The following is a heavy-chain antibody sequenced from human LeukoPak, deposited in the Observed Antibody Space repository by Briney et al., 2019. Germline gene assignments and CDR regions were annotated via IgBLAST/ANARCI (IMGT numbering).Heavy chain of an antibody. Sequence: SETLSLTCTVSGGSISPYYWSWVRQTPGKGLEWIGYIYYSGSTNYNPSLKSRVTISVDASKNQFSLKLTSVTAADTAVYYCARGPPGGQFDPWGQGTLVTVSS. V-gene: IGHV4-59*01. CDR1: GGSISPYY. D-gene: IGHD3-10*01. CDR3: ARGPPGGQFDP. J-gene: IGHJ5*02. CDR2: IYYSGST.